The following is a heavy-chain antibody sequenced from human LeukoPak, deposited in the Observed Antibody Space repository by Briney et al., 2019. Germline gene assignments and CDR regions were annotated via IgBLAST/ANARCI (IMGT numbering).Heavy chain of an antibody. CDR1: GFTFSNDW. CDR2: IKEDGTQK. CDR3: VRDPGYGALDV. Sequence: GGSLRLSCAASGFTFSNDWMAWVRQGPGKGLEWVALIKEDGTQKNYVDSVKGRFTISRDNAKSSLYLQMNSLRAEDTALYYCVRDPGYGALDVWGQGTMVTVSS. D-gene: IGHD5-12*01. V-gene: IGHV3-7*01. J-gene: IGHJ3*01.